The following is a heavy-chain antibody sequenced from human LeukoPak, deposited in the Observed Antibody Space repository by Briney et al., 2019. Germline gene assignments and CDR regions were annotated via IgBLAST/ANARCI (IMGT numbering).Heavy chain of an antibody. J-gene: IGHJ6*02. Sequence: GGSLRLSCAAAGFTFSAYDMHWVRQATGKGLEWVSYIGRAGDTYYAGSVKGRFTISREDATNSLFLQMNSLGVGDTAVYYCARDSSGWGLAVWGQGTTVTVSS. D-gene: IGHD6-19*01. CDR1: GFTFSAYD. V-gene: IGHV3-13*04. CDR3: ARDSSGWGLAV. CDR2: IGRAGDT.